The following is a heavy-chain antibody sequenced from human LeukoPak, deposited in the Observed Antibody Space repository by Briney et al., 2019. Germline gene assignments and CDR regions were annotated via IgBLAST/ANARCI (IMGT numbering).Heavy chain of an antibody. V-gene: IGHV1-2*02. CDR3: ARDKWRVVPTVYYYYYYMDV. D-gene: IGHD2-2*01. CDR2: INPNSGGT. CDR1: GYTFTGYY. Sequence: GASVKVSCKASGYTFTGYYMHWVRQAPGQGPEWMGWINPNSGGTNYAQKFQGRVTMTRDTSISTAYMELSRLRSDDTAVYYCARDKWRVVPTVYYYYYYMDVWGKRTTVTVSS. J-gene: IGHJ6*03.